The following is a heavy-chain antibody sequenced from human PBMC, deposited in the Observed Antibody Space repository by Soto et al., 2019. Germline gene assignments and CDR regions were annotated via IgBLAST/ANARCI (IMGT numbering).Heavy chain of an antibody. D-gene: IGHD2-15*01. CDR2: IYSGGST. V-gene: IGHV3-66*01. Sequence: GGSLRLSCAASGFTVSSNYMSWVRQAPGKGLEWVSVIYSGGSTYYADSVKGRFTISRDNSKNTLYLQMNSLRAEDTAVYYCARVWSSCSGGSCYPGLDYWGQGTLVTVSS. CDR3: ARVWSSCSGGSCYPGLDY. CDR1: GFTVSSNY. J-gene: IGHJ4*02.